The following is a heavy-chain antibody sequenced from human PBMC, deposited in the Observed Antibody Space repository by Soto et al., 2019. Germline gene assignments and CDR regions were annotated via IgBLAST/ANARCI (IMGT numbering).Heavy chain of an antibody. Sequence: SVKVSCKASGGTFSSYAISWVRQAPGQGLEWMGGIIPIFGTANYAQKFQGRVTITADESTSTAYMELSSLRSEDTAVYYCARDTVTTRWFDPWGQGTLVTVSS. CDR2: IIPIFGTA. V-gene: IGHV1-69*13. CDR1: GGTFSSYA. CDR3: ARDTVTTRWFDP. J-gene: IGHJ5*02. D-gene: IGHD4-17*01.